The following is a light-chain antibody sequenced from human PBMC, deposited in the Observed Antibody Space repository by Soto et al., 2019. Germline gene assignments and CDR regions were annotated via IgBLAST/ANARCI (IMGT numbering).Light chain of an antibody. J-gene: IGLJ1*01. CDR3: CSYAGSFTYV. CDR1: SSDVGSGSHNL. Sequence: QSALTQPASVSGSPGQSTTISCTGTSSDVGSGSHNLVSWYQQRPGKVPKLMIYEGSKRPSGVSNRFSGSKSGYTASLTISGLQAEDEADSFCCSYAGSFTYVFGTGTKVTVL. V-gene: IGLV2-23*01. CDR2: EGS.